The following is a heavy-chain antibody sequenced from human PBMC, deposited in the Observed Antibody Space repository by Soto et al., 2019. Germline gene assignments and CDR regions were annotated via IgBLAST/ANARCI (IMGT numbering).Heavy chain of an antibody. V-gene: IGHV3-23*01. Sequence: PGGSLRLSCAASGFTFNSYAMSWVRQAPGKGLEWVSGISGSGGSTYYADSVKGRFTISRDNAKTTLYLQMNSLRAEDTAVYYCAKDRSYDFWSGYYTFDYWGQGTLVTVSS. D-gene: IGHD3-3*01. CDR2: ISGSGGST. CDR1: GFTFNSYA. CDR3: AKDRSYDFWSGYYTFDY. J-gene: IGHJ4*02.